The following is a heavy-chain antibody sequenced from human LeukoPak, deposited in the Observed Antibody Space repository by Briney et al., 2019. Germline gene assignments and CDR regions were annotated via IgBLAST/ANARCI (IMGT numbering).Heavy chain of an antibody. CDR3: AGSRYQMVYAGY. J-gene: IGHJ4*02. V-gene: IGHV3-30-3*01. D-gene: IGHD2-8*01. CDR2: ISYDGSNK. Sequence: PGGSLRLSCAASGFTFSSYWMSWVRQAPGKGLEWVAVISYDGSNKYYADSVKGRFTISRDNSKNTLYLQMNSLRAEDTAVYYCAGSRYQMVYAGYWGQGTLVTVSS. CDR1: GFTFSSYW.